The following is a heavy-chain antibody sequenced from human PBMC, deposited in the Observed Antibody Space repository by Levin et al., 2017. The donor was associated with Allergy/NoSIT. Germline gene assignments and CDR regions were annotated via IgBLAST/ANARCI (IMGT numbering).Heavy chain of an antibody. Sequence: SQTLSLPCTVSGGSIGGSSFYWGWIRQPPGKGLEWIGSIYYSGSTYYNPSLKSRITISVDTSKNQFSLRLSSVTAADTAVYYCASRTYRDWGQGTLVTVSS. V-gene: IGHV4-39*01. CDR2: IYYSGST. CDR1: GGSIGGSSFY. D-gene: IGHD3-16*02. J-gene: IGHJ4*02. CDR3: ASRTYRD.